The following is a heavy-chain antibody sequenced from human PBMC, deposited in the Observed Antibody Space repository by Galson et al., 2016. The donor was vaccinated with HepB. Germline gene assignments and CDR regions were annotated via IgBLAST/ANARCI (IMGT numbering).Heavy chain of an antibody. CDR1: GFSLSTSGMC. J-gene: IGHJ6*02. CDR2: IDWDEDK. Sequence: PALVKPTQTLTLTCTFSGFSLSTSGMCVSWIRQPPGKALEWLALIDWDEDKYYSTSLKTRLTISKDTSKNQVLLTMTNMDPVDTATYYCARMKNYYYGMDVWGQGTTVTVSS. CDR3: ARMKNYYYGMDV. V-gene: IGHV2-70*01.